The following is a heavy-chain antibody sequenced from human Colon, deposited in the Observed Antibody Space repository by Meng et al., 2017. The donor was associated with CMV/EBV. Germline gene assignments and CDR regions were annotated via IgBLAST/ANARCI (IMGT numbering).Heavy chain of an antibody. V-gene: IGHV1-69*10. CDR3: ARAPGIAAAGTRLDT. J-gene: IGHJ6*02. D-gene: IGHD6-13*01. CDR1: GATSSTYG. Sequence: SVKVSCKASGATSSTYGISWVRQAPGQGLEWMGGIIPSLGIPRYAQNFQGRVTITADTSTSTAYMELSSLRSEDTAVYFCARAPGIAAAGTRLDTWGQGTTVTVSS. CDR2: IIPSLGIP.